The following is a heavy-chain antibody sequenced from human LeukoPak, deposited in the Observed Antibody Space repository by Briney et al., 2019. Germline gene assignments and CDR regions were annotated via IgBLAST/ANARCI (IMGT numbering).Heavy chain of an antibody. J-gene: IGHJ5*02. CDR2: IYYSGST. CDR1: GGSISSYY. Sequence: SETLSLTCTVSGGSISSYYWSWIPQPPGKGLKWIGYIYYSGSTNYNPSLKSRVTISVDTSKNQFSLKLSSVTAADTAVYYCAREVGPRGASCYGCNNWFDPWGQGTLVTVSS. CDR3: AREVGPRGASCYGCNNWFDP. D-gene: IGHD2-2*01. V-gene: IGHV4-59*01.